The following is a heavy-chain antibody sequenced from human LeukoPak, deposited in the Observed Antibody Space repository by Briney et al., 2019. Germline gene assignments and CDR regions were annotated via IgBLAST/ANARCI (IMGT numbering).Heavy chain of an antibody. CDR3: AGGGGY. CDR1: GYSFTTDW. J-gene: IGHJ4*02. Sequence: GESLKISCKGSGYSFTTDWIGWGRQMPGKGLEWMVIIRHGDSYIGYSPSFQGQVTISVDKSINTAYLQWSSLKASDRAFYYCAGGGGYWGQGTLVTVSS. D-gene: IGHD3-16*01. CDR2: IRHGDSYI. V-gene: IGHV5-51*01.